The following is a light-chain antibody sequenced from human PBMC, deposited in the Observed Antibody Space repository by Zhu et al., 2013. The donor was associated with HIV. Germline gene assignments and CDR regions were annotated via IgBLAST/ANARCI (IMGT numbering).Light chain of an antibody. Sequence: QSALTQPASVSGSPGQSITISCTGTSSDVGGYNYVSWYQQHPGKAPKLMIYEVSERPSGVSNRFSGSKSGNTASLTISGLQAGDEADYYCCSYAGTTTFRVFGGGTKLTVL. CDR2: EVS. J-gene: IGLJ3*02. CDR1: SSDVGGYNY. V-gene: IGLV2-23*02. CDR3: CSYAGTTTFRV.